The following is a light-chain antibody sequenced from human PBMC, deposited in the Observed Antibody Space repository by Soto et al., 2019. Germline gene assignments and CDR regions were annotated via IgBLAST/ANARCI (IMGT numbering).Light chain of an antibody. J-gene: IGKJ1*01. CDR2: KAS. CDR1: QTISSW. Sequence: DIQMTQSPSTLPASLGDRVTITCRASQTISSWLAWYQQKPGRAPKLLIYKASTLKSGVPSRFSGSGSGTEFTLTISSLQPDDFATYYCQHYNSYPEAFGQGTKVDI. CDR3: QHYNSYPEA. V-gene: IGKV1-5*03.